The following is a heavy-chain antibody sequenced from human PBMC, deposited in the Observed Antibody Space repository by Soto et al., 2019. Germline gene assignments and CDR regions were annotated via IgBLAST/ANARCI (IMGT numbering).Heavy chain of an antibody. Sequence: QVQLQESGPGLVKPSETLSLSCTVSGGSISSYYWSWIRQPPGKGMEWIGYVHHSCGSTYTPSLQSRMALSLATCKSHYSLMLLSVTATGAAVYYWACRGFGALDGIVDAWGQGTTVTVSS. CDR1: GGSISSYY. CDR2: VHHSCGS. J-gene: IGHJ6*02. V-gene: IGHV4-59*12. D-gene: IGHD3-10*01. CDR3: ACRGFGALDGIVDA.